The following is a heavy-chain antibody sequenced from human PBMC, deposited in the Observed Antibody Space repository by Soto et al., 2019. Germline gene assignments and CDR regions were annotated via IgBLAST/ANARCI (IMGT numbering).Heavy chain of an antibody. J-gene: IGHJ4*02. CDR2: IYYSGST. Sequence: TSETLSLTCTVSGGSISSYYWSWIRQPPGKGLEWIGYIYYSGSTNYNPSLKSRVTISVDTSKNQFSLKLSSVTAADTAVYYCARVSGQQLETDYWGQGTLVTVSS. CDR1: GGSISSYY. V-gene: IGHV4-59*01. D-gene: IGHD6-13*01. CDR3: ARVSGQQLETDY.